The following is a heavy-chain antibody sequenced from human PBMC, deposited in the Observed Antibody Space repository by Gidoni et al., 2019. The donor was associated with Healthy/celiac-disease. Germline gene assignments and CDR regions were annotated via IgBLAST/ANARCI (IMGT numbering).Heavy chain of an antibody. CDR2: ISGSGVIT. J-gene: IGHJ4*02. CDR1: GFTFSSYA. Sequence: EVQLLESGGGLVQPGGSLRLSCEAYGFTFSSYAMSCVRQAQGKGLEWASAISGSGVITYYADSVKGRFTISRDNSKNTLYLQMNSLRAEDTAVYYCARTGYSSGWYCDYWGQGTLVTVAS. D-gene: IGHD6-19*01. CDR3: ARTGYSSGWYCDY. V-gene: IGHV3-23*01.